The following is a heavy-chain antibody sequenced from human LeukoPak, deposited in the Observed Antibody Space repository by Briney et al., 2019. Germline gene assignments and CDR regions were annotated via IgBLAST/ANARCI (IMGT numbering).Heavy chain of an antibody. CDR1: GFTFSSYG. CDR3: ANAGGNSPYYFDY. D-gene: IGHD4-23*01. CDR2: ISYDGSNK. Sequence: GGSLRLSCAASGFTFSSYGMQWVRQAPGKGLEWVAVISYDGSNKYYADSVKGRFTISRDNSKNTLYLQMNSLRAEDTAVYYCANAGGNSPYYFDYWGQGTLVTVSS. V-gene: IGHV3-30*18. J-gene: IGHJ4*02.